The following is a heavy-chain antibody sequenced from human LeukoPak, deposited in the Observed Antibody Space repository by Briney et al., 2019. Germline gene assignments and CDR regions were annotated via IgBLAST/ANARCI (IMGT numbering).Heavy chain of an antibody. V-gene: IGHV3-33*06. Sequence: GSLRLSCAASGFTFSSYGMHWVRQAPGKGLEWVAVIWYDGSNKYYADSVKGRFTISRDNSKNTLYLQMNSLRAEDTAVYYCAKDRGVYDFWSGYSDYWGQGTLVTVSS. CDR3: AKDRGVYDFWSGYSDY. CDR1: GFTFSSYG. D-gene: IGHD3-3*01. J-gene: IGHJ4*02. CDR2: IWYDGSNK.